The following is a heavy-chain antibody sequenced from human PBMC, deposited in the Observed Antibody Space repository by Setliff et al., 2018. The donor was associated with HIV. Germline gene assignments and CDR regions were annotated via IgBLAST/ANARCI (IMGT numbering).Heavy chain of an antibody. CDR1: GFTFSNAW. J-gene: IGHJ6*03. V-gene: IGHV3-23*01. Sequence: PGGSLRLSCAASGFTFSNAWMNWVRQAPGKGLEWVSGISAGGGSTYYADSVKGRFTISRDNSKNTLYMQMNNLRAEDTAVYYCAKRGYVSAWYDEPVQFYQHMDVWGKGTTVTVSS. CDR2: ISAGGGST. D-gene: IGHD6-19*01. CDR3: AKRGYVSAWYDEPVQFYQHMDV.